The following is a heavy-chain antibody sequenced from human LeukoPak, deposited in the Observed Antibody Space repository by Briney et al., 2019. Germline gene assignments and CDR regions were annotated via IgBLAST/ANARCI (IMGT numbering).Heavy chain of an antibody. CDR3: ARDFRDSSGYYYASRG. CDR2: INAYNGNT. D-gene: IGHD3-22*01. CDR1: GYTFNNYG. J-gene: IGHJ4*02. V-gene: IGHV1-18*01. Sequence: ASVKVSCKASGYTFNNYGINWVRQAPGQGLEWMGWINAYNGNTDYSQKVQGRVTMTTDTSTSTAYMELRSLSSDDTAVYYCARDFRDSSGYYYASRGWGQGTLVTVSS.